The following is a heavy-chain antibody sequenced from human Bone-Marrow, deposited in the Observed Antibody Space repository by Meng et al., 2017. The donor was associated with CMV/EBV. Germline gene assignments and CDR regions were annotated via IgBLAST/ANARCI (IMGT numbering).Heavy chain of an antibody. CDR1: GYTFTGYY. V-gene: IGHV1-2*02. Sequence: ASVKVSCKASGYTFTGYYMHWVRQAPGQGRGWMGWINTNSGGTNYAQKFQGRVTMTRDTSNSKAYMELSRLRSDDTAVYYCAREGDSYSSGWYSFAYWGQGTLVTVSS. CDR2: INTNSGGT. CDR3: AREGDSYSSGWYSFAY. J-gene: IGHJ4*02. D-gene: IGHD6-19*01.